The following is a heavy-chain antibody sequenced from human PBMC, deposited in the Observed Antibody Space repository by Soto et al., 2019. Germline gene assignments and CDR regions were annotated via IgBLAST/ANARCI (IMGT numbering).Heavy chain of an antibody. Sequence: QVQLVESGGGVVQPGRSLRLSCAASGFTFSSYGMHWVRQAPVKGLEWVAVVSYDGTDTYYADSVKGRFTISRDNSKNTLYLDMDSLRAEDKAVYYCAKVGKYTGYNIDRWGQGTLVIVSS. V-gene: IGHV3-30*18. CDR2: VSYDGTDT. CDR3: AKVGKYTGYNIDR. D-gene: IGHD1-1*01. CDR1: GFTFSSYG. J-gene: IGHJ5*02.